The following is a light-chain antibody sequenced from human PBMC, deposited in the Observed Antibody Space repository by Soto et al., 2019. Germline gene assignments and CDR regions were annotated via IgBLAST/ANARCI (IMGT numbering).Light chain of an antibody. J-gene: IGLJ3*02. CDR2: SNN. V-gene: IGLV1-44*01. CDR1: SSNIGNKA. Sequence: QAVVTQPPSASGTPGQRVTISCSGSSSNIGNKAVNWYQQLPGTAPKLLIYSNNQRPSGVPDRFSGSKSGTSASLAISGLQSKDEADYYCATWDDFLNGWVFGGGTKVTVL. CDR3: ATWDDFLNGWV.